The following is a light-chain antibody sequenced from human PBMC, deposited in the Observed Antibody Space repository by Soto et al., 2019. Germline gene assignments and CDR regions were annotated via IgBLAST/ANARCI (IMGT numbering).Light chain of an antibody. Sequence: HSVLTQQPSVSRAPGQRVTISCTGSSSNIAAGYDVHWYLQLPGTAPQHLIYGNTTRPAGFPDRFSGSKSGTSASLAITGLQADDEAEYYCQSYDSSLSGYVFGTGTKLTVL. V-gene: IGLV1-40*01. J-gene: IGLJ1*01. CDR1: SSNIAAGYD. CDR3: QSYDSSLSGYV. CDR2: GNT.